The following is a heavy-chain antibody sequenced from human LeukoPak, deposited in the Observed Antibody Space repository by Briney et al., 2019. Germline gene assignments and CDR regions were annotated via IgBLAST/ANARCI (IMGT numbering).Heavy chain of an antibody. Sequence: PSETLSLTCTVSGGSISSSSYYWGWIRQPPGKGLEWIGSIYYSGSTYYNPSLKSRVTMSVDTSKNQFSLKLSSVTAADTAVYYCARRSIAVVGSFDYWGQGTLVTVSS. J-gene: IGHJ4*02. CDR1: GGSISSSSYY. CDR3: ARRSIAVVGSFDY. D-gene: IGHD6-19*01. V-gene: IGHV4-39*01. CDR2: IYYSGST.